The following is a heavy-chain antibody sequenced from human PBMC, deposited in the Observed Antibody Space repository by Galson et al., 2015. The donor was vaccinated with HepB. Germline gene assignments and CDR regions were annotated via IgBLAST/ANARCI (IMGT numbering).Heavy chain of an antibody. D-gene: IGHD6-13*01. CDR3: ARERVVSSSWSGIYHNYYSYMDV. CDR2: INTKTGNP. Sequence: SVKVSCKASGYTFTTYSMNWVRQAPGQGLEWMGWINTKTGNPTYAQGFTGRFVFSLDTSVRTTYLQISGLKAEDTAVYYCARERVVSSSWSGIYHNYYSYMDVWGKGTTVTVSS. CDR1: GYTFTTYS. V-gene: IGHV7-4-1*02. J-gene: IGHJ6*03.